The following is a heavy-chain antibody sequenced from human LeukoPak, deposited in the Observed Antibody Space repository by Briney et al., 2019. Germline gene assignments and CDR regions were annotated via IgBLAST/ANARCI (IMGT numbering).Heavy chain of an antibody. V-gene: IGHV4-39*07. J-gene: IGHJ4*02. CDR3: ARAGRVGWGYGYYFDY. CDR1: GGSISSSSYY. CDR2: IYYSGST. D-gene: IGHD7-27*01. Sequence: SETLSLTCTVSGGSISSSSYYWGWIRQPPGKGLGWIGSIYYSGSTYYNPSLKSRVTISVDTSKNQFSLKLCSVTAADTAVYYCARAGRVGWGYGYYFDYWGQGTLVTVSS.